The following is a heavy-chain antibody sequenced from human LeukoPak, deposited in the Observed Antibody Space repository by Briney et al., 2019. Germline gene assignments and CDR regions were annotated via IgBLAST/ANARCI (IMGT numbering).Heavy chain of an antibody. J-gene: IGHJ6*02. CDR2: ISSSSSTI. Sequence: GGSLRLSCAASGFTFSSYSMNWVRQAPGKGLEWVSYISSSSSTIYYADSVKGRFTISRDNAKNSLYLQMDSLRAEDTAVYYCAREEDSGSYFPESRYYGMDVWGQGTTVTVSS. V-gene: IGHV3-48*04. D-gene: IGHD1-26*01. CDR3: AREEDSGSYFPESRYYGMDV. CDR1: GFTFSSYS.